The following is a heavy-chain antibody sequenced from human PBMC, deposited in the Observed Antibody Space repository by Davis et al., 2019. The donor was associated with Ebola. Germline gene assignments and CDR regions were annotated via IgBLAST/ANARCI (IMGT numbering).Heavy chain of an antibody. CDR3: ARGLLWFGELLPHYYFDY. CDR2: IIPIFGTA. D-gene: IGHD3-10*01. J-gene: IGHJ4*02. Sequence: AASVKVSCKASRGTFSSYAISWVRQAPGQGLEWMGGIIPIFGTANYAQKFQGRVTMTRDTSTSTVYMELSRLRSDDTAVYYCARGLLWFGELLPHYYFDYWGQGTLVTVSS. V-gene: IGHV1-69*05. CDR1: RGTFSSYA.